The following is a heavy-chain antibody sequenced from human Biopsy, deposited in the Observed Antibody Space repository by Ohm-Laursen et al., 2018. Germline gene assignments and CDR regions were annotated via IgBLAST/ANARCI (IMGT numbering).Heavy chain of an antibody. Sequence: RLSCAASGFTLSNYGMHWVRQAPGRGLEWVAAVSSDGKNKHYADSVQGRFTISRDNSKNTVDLQMDSLRAEDTAVYYCAKGLYSGSYYYDSWGQGTLVTVSS. CDR3: AKGLYSGSYYYDS. D-gene: IGHD1-26*01. V-gene: IGHV3-30*18. J-gene: IGHJ4*02. CDR2: VSSDGKNK. CDR1: GFTLSNYG.